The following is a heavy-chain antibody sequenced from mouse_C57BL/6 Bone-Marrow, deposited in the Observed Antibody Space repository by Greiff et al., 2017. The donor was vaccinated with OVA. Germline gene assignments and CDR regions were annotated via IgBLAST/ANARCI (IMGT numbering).Heavy chain of an antibody. V-gene: IGHV1-4*01. CDR3: ARWGLLHWVAY. CDR2: INPCSGYT. Sequence: VKLQQSGADLARPGASVKLSCKASGYTFTSYTMHWVKQRPGQGLEWIGYINPCSGYTKYNQKFKDKATLTADKSSSTAYMQLSSLTSEDSAVYYGARWGLLHWVAYWGQGTLVTVSA. CDR1: GYTFTSYT. J-gene: IGHJ3*01. D-gene: IGHD2-3*01.